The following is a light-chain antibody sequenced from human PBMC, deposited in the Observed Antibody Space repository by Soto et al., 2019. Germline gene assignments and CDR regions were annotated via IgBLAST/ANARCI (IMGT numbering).Light chain of an antibody. CDR1: QSVSSN. J-gene: IGKJ1*01. V-gene: IGKV1-8*01. CDR3: QQYYSYPWT. Sequence: AIRMTQSPSSFSASTGDRVTLTCRASQSVSSNLAWYQQKPGKAPKLLIYAASTSKRGVPSRFSGSGSGTDFTLTISGMQSEDFATYYGQQYYSYPWTFGQGTKVEIK. CDR2: AAS.